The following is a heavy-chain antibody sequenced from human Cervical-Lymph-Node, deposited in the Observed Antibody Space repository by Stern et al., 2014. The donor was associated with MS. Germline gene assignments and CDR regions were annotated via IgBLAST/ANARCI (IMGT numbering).Heavy chain of an antibody. V-gene: IGHV3-33*01. J-gene: IGHJ1*01. CDR3: AREGGNTAEYFQH. Sequence: VQLVESGGGVVQPGRSLRLSCAASVFTFSSSGMHWVRQAPGKGLEWLAIIWYDGSNRYYADSVKGRFTISRDNSKNTLYLQMNSLRAEDTAVYYCAREGGNTAEYFQHWGQGTLVTVSS. CDR2: IWYDGSNR. CDR1: VFTFSSSG. D-gene: IGHD4-23*01.